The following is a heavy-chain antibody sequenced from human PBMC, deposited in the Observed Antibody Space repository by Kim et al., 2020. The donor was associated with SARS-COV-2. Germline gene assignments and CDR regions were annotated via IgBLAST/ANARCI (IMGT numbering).Heavy chain of an antibody. CDR1: GVTFSPYS. V-gene: IGHV3-48*02. CDR2: STSSSSTI. CDR3: ARSRDMDV. J-gene: IGHJ6*02. Sequence: GGSLRLSCAASGVTFSPYSMNWVRQAPGKGLEWVSYSTSSSSTIYYSDSVKGRFTISRDNANNSLYLQMNSLRDEDTAVYYCARSRDMDVWGQGTTVTV.